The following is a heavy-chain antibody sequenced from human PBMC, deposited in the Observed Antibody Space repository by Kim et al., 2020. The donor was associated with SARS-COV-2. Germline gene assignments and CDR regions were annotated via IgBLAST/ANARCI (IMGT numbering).Heavy chain of an antibody. CDR1: GFTFSSYA. J-gene: IGHJ4*02. CDR3: AKDSTIATYYYDSSGHPDY. CDR2: IYSGGSST. D-gene: IGHD3-22*01. V-gene: IGHV3-23*03. Sequence: GGSLRLSCAASGFTFSSYAMSWVRQAPGKGLEWVSVIYSGGSSTYYADSVKGRFTISRDNSKNTLYLQMNSLRAEDTAVYYCAKDSTIATYYYDSSGHPDYWGQGTLVTVSS.